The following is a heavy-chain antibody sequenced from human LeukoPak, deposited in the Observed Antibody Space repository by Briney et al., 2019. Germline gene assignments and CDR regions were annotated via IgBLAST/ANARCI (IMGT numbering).Heavy chain of an antibody. CDR2: IIPILGIA. CDR1: GGTFSSYA. CDR3: ARYPVTNDYYYGMDV. D-gene: IGHD4-4*01. Sequence: ASLKLSCKASGGTFSSYAISCVRQSPRHGLEWMGRIIPILGIANYAQKFQGRVTITADKSTSTAYMELSSLRSEDTAVYHCARYPVTNDYYYGMDVWGQGTTVTVSS. J-gene: IGHJ6*02. V-gene: IGHV1-69*04.